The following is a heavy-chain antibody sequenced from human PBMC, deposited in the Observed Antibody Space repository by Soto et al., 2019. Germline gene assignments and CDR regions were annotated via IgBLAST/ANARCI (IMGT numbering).Heavy chain of an antibody. CDR2: INAGNGNT. J-gene: IGHJ6*02. CDR1: GYSFTTYW. CDR3: ATTFPGNRIAAAGTKYYYYYGMDV. Sequence: PGESLKISCKGSGYSFTTYWIGWVRQAPGQRLEWMGWINAGNGNTKYSQKFQGRVTITRDTSASTAYMELSSLRSEDTAVYYCATTFPGNRIAAAGTKYYYYYGMDVWGQGTTVTVSS. D-gene: IGHD6-13*01. V-gene: IGHV1-3*01.